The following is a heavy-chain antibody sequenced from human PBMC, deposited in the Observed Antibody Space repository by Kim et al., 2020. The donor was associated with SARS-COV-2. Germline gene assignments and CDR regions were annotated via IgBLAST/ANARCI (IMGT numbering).Heavy chain of an antibody. CDR2: IYPGDSDT. CDR3: ARHYLTQDSGSYYRTRGDYYYGMDV. Sequence: GESLKISCKGSGYSFTSYWIGWVRQMPGKGLEWMGIIYPGDSDTRYSPSFQGQVTISADKSISPAYLQWSSLKASDTAMYYCARHYLTQDSGSYYRTRGDYYYGMDVWGQGNTVTVSS. CDR1: GYSFTSYW. J-gene: IGHJ6*02. V-gene: IGHV5-51*01. D-gene: IGHD1-26*01.